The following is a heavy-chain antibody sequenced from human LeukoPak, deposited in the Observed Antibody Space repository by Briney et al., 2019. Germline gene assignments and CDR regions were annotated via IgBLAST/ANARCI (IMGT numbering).Heavy chain of an antibody. CDR2: INAGNGNT. J-gene: IGHJ5*02. Sequence: ASVKVSCKASGYTFTSYAMHWVRQAPGQRLEWMGWINAGNGNTKYSQKFQGRVTITRDTSASTAYMELSSLRSEDTAVYYCARDAAVAHYYNWFDPWGQGTLVTVSS. D-gene: IGHD6-19*01. CDR3: ARDAAVAHYYNWFDP. CDR1: GYTFTSYA. V-gene: IGHV1-3*01.